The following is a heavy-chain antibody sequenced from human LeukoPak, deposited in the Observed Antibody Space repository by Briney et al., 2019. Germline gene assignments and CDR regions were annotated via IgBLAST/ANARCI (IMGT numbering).Heavy chain of an antibody. CDR3: ARDPEYGSGSFEVDY. D-gene: IGHD3-10*01. Sequence: SVKVSCKASGGTFSSYAISWVRQAPGQGLEWMGRIIPIFGMANYAQKFQGRVTITADKSTSTAYMELSSLRSEDTAVYYCARDPEYGSGSFEVDYWGQGTLVTVSS. CDR1: GGTFSSYA. CDR2: IIPIFGMA. V-gene: IGHV1-69*04. J-gene: IGHJ4*02.